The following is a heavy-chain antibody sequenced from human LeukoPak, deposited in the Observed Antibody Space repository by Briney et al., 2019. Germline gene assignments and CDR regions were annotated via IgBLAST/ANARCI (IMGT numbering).Heavy chain of an antibody. CDR2: INPNSGGT. CDR1: EYTFTGYY. V-gene: IGHV1-2*02. D-gene: IGHD6-13*01. CDR3: ARDAIAAAGTQLPYYYYYYTDV. Sequence: ASVKVSCKASEYTFTGYYMHWVRQAPGQGLEWMGWINPNSGGTNYAQKFQGRVTMTRDTSISTAYMELSRLRSDDTAVYYCARDAIAAAGTQLPYYYYYYTDVWGKGTTVTVSS. J-gene: IGHJ6*03.